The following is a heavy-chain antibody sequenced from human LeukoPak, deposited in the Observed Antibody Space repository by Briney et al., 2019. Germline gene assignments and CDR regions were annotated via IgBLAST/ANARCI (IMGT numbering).Heavy chain of an antibody. Sequence: SQTPSLTCVISGDSVSSDRAAWNWIRQSPSGGLEWLGRTYYRAKWYNDYAVSVKSRININPDTSKNEFSLHLNSVTPEDTAVYYCVRFTASYLDYWGQGSLVTVSS. D-gene: IGHD5-18*01. CDR2: TYYRAKWYN. CDR1: GDSVSSDRAA. CDR3: VRFTASYLDY. V-gene: IGHV6-1*01. J-gene: IGHJ4*02.